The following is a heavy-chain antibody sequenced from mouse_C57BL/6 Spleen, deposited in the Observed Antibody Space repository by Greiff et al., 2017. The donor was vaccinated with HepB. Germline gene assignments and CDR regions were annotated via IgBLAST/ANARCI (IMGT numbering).Heavy chain of an antibody. Sequence: QVQLQQPGAELVKPGASVKLSCKASGYTFTSYWMQWVKQRPGQGLEWIGEIDPSDSYTNYNQKFKGKATLTVDTSSSTAYMQLSSLTTEDSAVYYCARRGYDYNHFDYWGQGTTLTVSS. CDR1: GYTFTSYW. V-gene: IGHV1-50*01. D-gene: IGHD2-4*01. CDR2: IDPSDSYT. J-gene: IGHJ2*01. CDR3: ARRGYDYNHFDY.